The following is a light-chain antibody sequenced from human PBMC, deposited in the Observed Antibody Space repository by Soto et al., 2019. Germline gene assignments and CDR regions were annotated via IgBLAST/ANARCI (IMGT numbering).Light chain of an antibody. J-gene: IGKJ4*01. CDR2: AAS. V-gene: IGKV1-39*01. Sequence: DIQMTHSPSTLSASVSNRVTITSPAIQTISNGLAWYQHKPGKAPKRLVYAASTLQAGVPSRFRGSGSGTDFTLTISSLQPEDFATYFCQKSNSSPPNFGGGTKVDIK. CDR3: QKSNSSPPN. CDR1: QTISNG.